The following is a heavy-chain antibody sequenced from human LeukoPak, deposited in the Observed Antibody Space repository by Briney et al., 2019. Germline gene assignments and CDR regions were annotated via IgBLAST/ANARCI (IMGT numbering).Heavy chain of an antibody. J-gene: IGHJ3*02. CDR1: GLTLSTYG. CDR3: AKDPNGDYIGAFDN. D-gene: IGHD2-21*02. V-gene: IGHV3-23*01. CDR2: LHGVGGGT. Sequence: GGSLRLSCAGSGLTLSTYGMTWVRQSPGRGLEWVSSLHGVGGGTFYADSVKGRFTISRDDSKNTLYLQMNSLRAEDTAIYYCAKDPNGDYIGAFDNWSQGTMVTVSS.